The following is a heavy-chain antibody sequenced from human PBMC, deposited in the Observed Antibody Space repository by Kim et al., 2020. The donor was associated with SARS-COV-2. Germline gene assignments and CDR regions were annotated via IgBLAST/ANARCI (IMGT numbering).Heavy chain of an antibody. D-gene: IGHD3-16*02. CDR2: ISWNSGSI. V-gene: IGHV3-9*01. CDR3: AKDNNVWGSYRYTIFDY. CDR1: GFTFDDYA. Sequence: GGSLRLSCAASGFTFDDYAMHWVRQAPGKGLEWVSGISWNSGSIGYADSVKGRFTISRDNAKNSLYLQMNSLRAEDTALYYCAKDNNVWGSYRYTIFDYWGQGTLVTVSS. J-gene: IGHJ4*02.